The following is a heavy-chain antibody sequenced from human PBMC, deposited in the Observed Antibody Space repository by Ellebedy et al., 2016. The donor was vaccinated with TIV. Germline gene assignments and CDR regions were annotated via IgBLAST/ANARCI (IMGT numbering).Heavy chain of an antibody. CDR3: AHTSGWTSDY. D-gene: IGHD6-19*01. J-gene: IGHJ4*02. CDR2: IYWDGTK. Sequence: SGPTLVXPTQTLTLTCSFSGFSLRSYEEGVSWIRQPPGKALEWLALIYWDGTKRYSPSLKSRLTITEDTSKSQVVLTMTNMDPVDTATYYCAHTSGWTSDYWGQGTLVTVSS. V-gene: IGHV2-5*02. CDR1: GFSLRSYEEG.